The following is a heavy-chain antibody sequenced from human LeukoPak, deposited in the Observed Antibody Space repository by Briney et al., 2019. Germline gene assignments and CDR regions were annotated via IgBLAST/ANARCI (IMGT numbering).Heavy chain of an antibody. D-gene: IGHD3-10*01. Sequence: ASVKVSCKASGPTFTIYYMHWVRQAPGQGLEWMGIINPSGGSTSYAQKFQGRVTMTRDTSTSTVYMELSSLRSEDTAVYYCASDVLDFLKFGELFSSGNWSDPWGQGTLVTVSS. CDR2: INPSGGST. CDR1: GPTFTIYY. CDR3: ASDVLDFLKFGELFSSGNWSDP. J-gene: IGHJ5*02. V-gene: IGHV1-46*01.